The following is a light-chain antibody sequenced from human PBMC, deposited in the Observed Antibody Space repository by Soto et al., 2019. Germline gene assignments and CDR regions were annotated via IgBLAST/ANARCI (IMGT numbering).Light chain of an antibody. CDR2: DNN. Sequence: QLVLTQPPSVSAAPGQKVTISCSGSSSNIGNNYVSWYQQLPGTAPKLLIYDNNKRPSGIPDRFSGSKSGTSATLGITGLQTGDEADYYCGTWDSSLGYVFGTGTKLTVL. CDR3: GTWDSSLGYV. J-gene: IGLJ1*01. CDR1: SSNIGNNY. V-gene: IGLV1-51*01.